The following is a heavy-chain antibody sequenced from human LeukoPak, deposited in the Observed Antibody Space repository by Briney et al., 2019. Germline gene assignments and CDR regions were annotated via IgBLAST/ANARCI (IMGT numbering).Heavy chain of an antibody. V-gene: IGHV3-30*02. Sequence: PGGSLRLSCAASGFTFSHFGMHWVRQAPGKGLAWVAFIQYDGGNEYYTDSVKGRFTISRDNSRNTLYLQMNSLRAEDTAVYYCARVLVVPAAIDYWGQGTLVTVSS. CDR3: ARVLVVPAAIDY. CDR2: IQYDGGNE. CDR1: GFTFSHFG. D-gene: IGHD2-2*01. J-gene: IGHJ4*02.